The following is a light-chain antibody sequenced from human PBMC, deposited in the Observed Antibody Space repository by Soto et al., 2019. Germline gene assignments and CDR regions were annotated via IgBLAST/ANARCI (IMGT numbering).Light chain of an antibody. V-gene: IGKV1-5*03. J-gene: IGKJ1*01. CDR3: QQYNSYSQT. CDR1: QTISSW. CDR2: KAS. Sequence: ITRSPSPLSGCVGDGVTVTCRARQTISSWLAWCQQKRGKAPKLLIYKASTLKSGVPSRFSGSGSGTEFNLTISSLQPDDFATYYCQQYNSYSQTFGQGTKVAIK.